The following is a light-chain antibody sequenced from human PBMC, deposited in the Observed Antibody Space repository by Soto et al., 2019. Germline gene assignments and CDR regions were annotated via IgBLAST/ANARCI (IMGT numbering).Light chain of an antibody. CDR1: SSDVGDYNY. J-gene: IGLJ1*01. CDR3: SSYSSTSTRV. Sequence: ALTQPASVSGSPGQSITISCTGTSSDVGDYNYVSWYQQHPGKAPKLMIYDVSNRPSGVSNRFSGSKSGNTASLTISGLQAEDEADYYCSSYSSTSTRVFGTGTKLTVL. CDR2: DVS. V-gene: IGLV2-14*01.